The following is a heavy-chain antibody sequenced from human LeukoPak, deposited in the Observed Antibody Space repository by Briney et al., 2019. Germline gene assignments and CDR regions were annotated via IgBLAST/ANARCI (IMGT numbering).Heavy chain of an antibody. CDR2: IYSGGST. V-gene: IGHV3-66*01. J-gene: IGHJ4*02. CDR1: GFTVSSNY. CDR3: ARERSGGSDYYFDY. Sequence: GGSLRLSCAASGFTVSSNYMSWVRQAPGKGLEWVSVIYSGGSTYYADSVKGRFTISRDNSKNTLYLQMNSLRAEDTAVYYCARERSGGSDYYFDYWGQGTLVTVSS. D-gene: IGHD6-19*01.